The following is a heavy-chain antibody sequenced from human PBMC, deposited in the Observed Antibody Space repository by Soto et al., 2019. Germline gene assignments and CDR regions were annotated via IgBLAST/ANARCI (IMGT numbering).Heavy chain of an antibody. CDR1: GGSISSYY. Sequence: QVQLQESGPGLVKPSETLSLTCTVSGGSISSYYWSWIRQPPGKGLEWIGYIYYSGSTNYNPSLKRRVTIAVDPSKNQXXLXXXPXXXXXXXXXXXXXLXXXSVXXWGQGTLVT. CDR3: XXLXXXSVXX. V-gene: IGHV4-59*01. CDR2: IYYSGST. J-gene: IGHJ4*02.